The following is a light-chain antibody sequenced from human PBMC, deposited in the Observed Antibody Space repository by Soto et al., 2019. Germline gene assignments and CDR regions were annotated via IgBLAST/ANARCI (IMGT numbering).Light chain of an antibody. CDR2: DAS. CDR1: QSVSSY. J-gene: IGKJ1*01. CDR3: QQRSNWLTWT. V-gene: IGKV3-11*01. Sequence: EVVLTQSPATLSLSPGERATLSCRASQSVSSYLAWYQQQPGQAPRLLIYDASNRATGIPARFSGSGSGTDFTLTISSPEPEDFAVYYCQQRSNWLTWTFGQGTKVEIK.